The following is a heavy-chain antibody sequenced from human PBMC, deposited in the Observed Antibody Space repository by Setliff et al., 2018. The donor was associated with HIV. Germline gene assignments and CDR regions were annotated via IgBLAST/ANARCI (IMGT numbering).Heavy chain of an antibody. CDR3: ARTMLLPATQPFDY. D-gene: IGHD3-22*01. CDR1: GGSFSGYS. Sequence: SETLSLTCAVYGGSFSGYSWSWLRQPPGKGLEWIGEINRSGGTNYHPSLKGRLTMSVDTSKKHFSLKLSSMTAADTAVYYCARTMLLPATQPFDYWGQGTLVTVSS. CDR2: INRSGGT. J-gene: IGHJ4*02. V-gene: IGHV4-34*01.